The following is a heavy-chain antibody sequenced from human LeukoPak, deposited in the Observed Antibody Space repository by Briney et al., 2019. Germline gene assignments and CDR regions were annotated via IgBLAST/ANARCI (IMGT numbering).Heavy chain of an antibody. J-gene: IGHJ4*02. V-gene: IGHV3-23*01. CDR1: GFTFSRSA. Sequence: GGSLRLSCAASGFTFSRSAMTWVRQAPGKGLEFVASIIYGCGATYSPDSVKGRFTISRDNSKNTLYLQINSLRAEDTALYYCAKDVLYYDGSAHVYYFDSWGQGTLVSVSS. CDR2: IIYGCGAT. CDR3: AKDVLYYDGSAHVYYFDS. D-gene: IGHD3-22*01.